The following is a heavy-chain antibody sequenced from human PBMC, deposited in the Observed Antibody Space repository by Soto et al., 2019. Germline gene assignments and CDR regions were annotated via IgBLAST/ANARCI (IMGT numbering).Heavy chain of an antibody. CDR1: GGTFSSYA. Sequence: QVQLVQSGAEVKKPGSSVKVSCKASGGTFSSYAISWVRQAPGQGLEWMGGIIPIFCTANYAQKFQGRVTITADESTSTAYMELSSLRSEDTAVYYCARDIVVVVAATQRNYYGMDVWGQGTTVTVSS. CDR2: IIPIFCTA. D-gene: IGHD2-15*01. CDR3: ARDIVVVVAATQRNYYGMDV. V-gene: IGHV1-69*12. J-gene: IGHJ6*02.